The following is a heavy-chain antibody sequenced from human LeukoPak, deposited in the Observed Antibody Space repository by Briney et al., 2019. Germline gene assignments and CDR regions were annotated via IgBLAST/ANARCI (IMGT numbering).Heavy chain of an antibody. J-gene: IGHJ3*02. CDR2: IYYSGST. D-gene: IGHD5-24*01. CDR3: ARSPVEMATIRAAFDI. V-gene: IGHV4-59*08. CDR1: GGSISSYY. Sequence: PSETLSLTCTVSGGSISSYYWSWIRQPPGKGLEWIGYIYYSGSTNYNPSLKSRVTISVDTSKNQFSLKLSSVTAADTAVYYCARSPVEMATIRAAFDIWGQGTMVTVSS.